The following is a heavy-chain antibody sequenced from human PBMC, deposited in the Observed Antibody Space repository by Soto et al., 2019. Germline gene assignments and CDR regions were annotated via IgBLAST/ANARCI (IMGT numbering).Heavy chain of an antibody. CDR1: GYTFTSYY. CDR2: INPHGGST. CDR3: ARSSGGNFGIIIEGSNWFDP. Sequence: ASVKVSCTAPGYTFTSYYLNWVRHAPGQGLEWMGVINPHGGSTKYAQKFQGRITMTRDTSRSTVYMELSSLRSDDTAIYYCARSSGGNFGIIIEGSNWFDPWGQGTLVTVSS. J-gene: IGHJ5*02. V-gene: IGHV1-46*01. D-gene: IGHD3-3*01.